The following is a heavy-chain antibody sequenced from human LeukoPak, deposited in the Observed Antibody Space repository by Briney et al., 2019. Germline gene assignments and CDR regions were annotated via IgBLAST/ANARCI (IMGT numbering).Heavy chain of an antibody. V-gene: IGHV3-48*03. Sequence: GGSLRLSCAASGFTFSSYEMNWVRQAPGKGLEWVSYISSSGSPISYADSVKGRFTISRDNAKNSLYLQMNSLRAEDTAIYYCAKNGDRGAYCSGGTCYPYYYYMDVWGKGTTVTISS. CDR1: GFTFSSYE. D-gene: IGHD2-15*01. CDR3: AKNGDRGAYCSGGTCYPYYYYMDV. J-gene: IGHJ6*03. CDR2: ISSSGSPI.